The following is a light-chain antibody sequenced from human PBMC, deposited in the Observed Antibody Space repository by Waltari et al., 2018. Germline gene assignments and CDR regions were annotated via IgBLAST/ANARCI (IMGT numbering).Light chain of an antibody. CDR1: SSDIGSYNL. V-gene: IGLV2-23*03. CDR2: EGS. Sequence: QSALTQPASVSGSPGQSITISCTGTSSDIGSYNLVSWYQQHPGKAPKHLIYEGSKRPSGVSNRFSGSKSGNTASLTISGLQTEDEADYYCCSYAGSSIFVVFGGGTKLTVL. CDR3: CSYAGSSIFVV. J-gene: IGLJ2*01.